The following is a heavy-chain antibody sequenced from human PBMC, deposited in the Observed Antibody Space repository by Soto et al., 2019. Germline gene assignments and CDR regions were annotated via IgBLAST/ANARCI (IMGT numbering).Heavy chain of an antibody. D-gene: IGHD5-12*01. V-gene: IGHV3-30*18. Sequence: QVQLVESGGGVVQPGRSLRLSCAASGFTFSSFGMHWVRQAPGKGLEWVAVASYDGSYKYYADSVKGRFTISRDNSKNTLYLQMNSLRADYTAVYYCAKERSVVATTPDFDYWGQGTLVTVSS. CDR2: ASYDGSYK. CDR3: AKERSVVATTPDFDY. CDR1: GFTFSSFG. J-gene: IGHJ4*02.